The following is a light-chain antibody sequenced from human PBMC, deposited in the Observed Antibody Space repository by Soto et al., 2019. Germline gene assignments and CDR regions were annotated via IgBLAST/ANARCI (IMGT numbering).Light chain of an antibody. CDR1: QSVSSN. V-gene: IGKV3-20*01. Sequence: EIVMTQSPATLSVSPGERATLSCRASQSVSSNLAWYQQKPGQAPRLLIYGASNRATGIPDRFSGSGSGTDFTLTISRLEPEDFAVYYCQHFGGTTFTFGQGTRLEIK. CDR3: QHFGGTTFT. CDR2: GAS. J-gene: IGKJ5*01.